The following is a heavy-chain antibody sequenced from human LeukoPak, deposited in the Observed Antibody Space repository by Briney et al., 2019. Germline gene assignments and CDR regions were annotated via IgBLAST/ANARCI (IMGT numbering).Heavy chain of an antibody. D-gene: IGHD3-3*01. V-gene: IGHV4-34*01. J-gene: IGHJ4*02. Sequence: SETLSLTCAVYGGSFSGYYWSWIRQPPGKGLEWIGEINHSGSTNYNPSLKSRVTISVDTSKNQFSLKLSSVTAADTAVYYCARGHDFWSGYYSFDYWGQGTLVTVSS. CDR2: INHSGST. CDR3: ARGHDFWSGYYSFDY. CDR1: GGSFSGYY.